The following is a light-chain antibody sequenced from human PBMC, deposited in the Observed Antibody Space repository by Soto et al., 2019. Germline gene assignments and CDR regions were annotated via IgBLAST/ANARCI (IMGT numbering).Light chain of an antibody. Sequence: QSLLTQPASVSGSAGRSIAIACTGTSSDVGRYNHVSWYQHHPGKAPKLIISEVSNRPSGVSNRFSGSKSGYTASLTISGLQAEDEADYYCNSHTSGDFRVFGTGTKVTVL. J-gene: IGLJ1*01. CDR1: SSDVGRYNH. CDR2: EVS. CDR3: NSHTSGDFRV. V-gene: IGLV2-14*01.